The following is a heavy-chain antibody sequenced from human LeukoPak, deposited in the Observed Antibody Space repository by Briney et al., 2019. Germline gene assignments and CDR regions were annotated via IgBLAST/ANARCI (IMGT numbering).Heavy chain of an antibody. CDR2: ISAYNGNT. Sequence: ASVKLSCKASGYTFTYDINWVRQATGPGLEWMGWISAYNGNTNYAQKLQGRVTMTTDTSTSTAYMELRSLRSDDTAVYYCARWLGGAAADDYWGQGTLVTVSS. V-gene: IGHV1-18*01. CDR1: GYTFTYD. D-gene: IGHD6-13*01. CDR3: ARWLGGAAADDY. J-gene: IGHJ4*02.